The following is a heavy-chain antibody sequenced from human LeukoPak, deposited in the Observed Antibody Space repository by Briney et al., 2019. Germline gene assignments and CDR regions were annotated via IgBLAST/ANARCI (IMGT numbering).Heavy chain of an antibody. J-gene: IGHJ4*02. CDR3: AKKAQLTSPGNCFDY. CDR1: GFTFSTYA. V-gene: IGHV3-23*01. CDR2: IDNSDGNT. Sequence: TGGSLRLSCAASGFTFSTYAMNWVRQAPGKGLEWVSAIDNSDGNTYYADSVQGRFTISRDNSKNTLYLQMHSLRAEDTAMYYGAKKAQLTSPGNCFDYWGQGTLVTVSA. D-gene: IGHD1-1*01.